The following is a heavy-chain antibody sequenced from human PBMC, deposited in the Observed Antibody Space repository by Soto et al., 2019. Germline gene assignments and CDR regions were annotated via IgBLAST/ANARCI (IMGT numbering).Heavy chain of an antibody. D-gene: IGHD1-20*01. J-gene: IGHJ4*02. Sequence: EVQLLESGGDLVQPGGSLRLSCAAYGFYVGAFAVNWLRQAPGKGLEWVSGISVSDAFIYYADSVRGRFSISRDASENILYLQMNSLRVDDTALYYCTRETVAGITGLDYWGPGTLVTVSS. CDR2: ISVSDAFI. CDR1: GFYVGAFA. CDR3: TRETVAGITGLDY. V-gene: IGHV3-23*01.